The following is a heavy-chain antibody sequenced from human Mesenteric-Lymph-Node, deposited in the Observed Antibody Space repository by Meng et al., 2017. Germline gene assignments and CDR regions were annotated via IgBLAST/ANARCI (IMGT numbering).Heavy chain of an antibody. CDR1: GGSISSGDYY. CDR2: IYNSGST. Sequence: QVQLRESGPVLVKPSETLSLTCTVSGGSISSGDYYWSWIRQPPGKGLEWIGYIYNSGSTYYNPSLKSRVTISVDTSKNQFSLKLRFVTAADTAVYYCAREGRSHQVGVSVYWGQGNLVTVSS. V-gene: IGHV4-30-4*02. D-gene: IGHD2-21*01. CDR3: AREGRSHQVGVSVY. J-gene: IGHJ4*02.